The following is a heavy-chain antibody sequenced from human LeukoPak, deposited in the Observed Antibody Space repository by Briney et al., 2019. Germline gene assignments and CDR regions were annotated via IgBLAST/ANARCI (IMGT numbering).Heavy chain of an antibody. Sequence: SETLSLTCTVSGGSISSGSYYWSWIRQPAGKGLEWIGRIYTSGSTNYNPSLKSRATISVDTSKNQFSLKLSSVTAADTAVYYCARALGGYPANFDYWGQGTLVTVSS. CDR1: GGSISSGSYY. D-gene: IGHD1-26*01. CDR2: IYTSGST. J-gene: IGHJ4*02. V-gene: IGHV4-61*02. CDR3: ARALGGYPANFDY.